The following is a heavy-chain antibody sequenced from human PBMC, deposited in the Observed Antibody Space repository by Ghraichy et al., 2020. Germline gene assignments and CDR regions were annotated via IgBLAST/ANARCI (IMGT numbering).Heavy chain of an antibody. J-gene: IGHJ6*02. Sequence: ASVKVSCKVSGYTLTELSMHWVRQAPGKGLEWMGGFDPEDGETIYAQKFQGRVTMTEDTSTDTAYMELSSLRSEDTAVYYCASGQPNTGGMDVWGQGTTVTVSS. D-gene: IGHD3-10*01. CDR2: FDPEDGET. V-gene: IGHV1-24*01. CDR3: ASGQPNTGGMDV. CDR1: GYTLTELS.